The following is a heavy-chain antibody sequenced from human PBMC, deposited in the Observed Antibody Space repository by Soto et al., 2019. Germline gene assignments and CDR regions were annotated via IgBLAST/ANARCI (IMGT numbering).Heavy chain of an antibody. CDR2: ISAYNGNT. V-gene: IGHV1-18*04. CDR3: AADCSSTSCYTYYYYGMDV. J-gene: IGHJ6*02. Sequence: ASVKVSCKASGYTFTSYGISWVRQAPGQGLEWMGWISAYNGNTNYAQKLQGRVTMTTDTSTSTAYMELSSLRSEDTAVYYCAADCSSTSCYTYYYYGMDVWGQGTTVTVSS. D-gene: IGHD2-2*02. CDR1: GYTFTSYG.